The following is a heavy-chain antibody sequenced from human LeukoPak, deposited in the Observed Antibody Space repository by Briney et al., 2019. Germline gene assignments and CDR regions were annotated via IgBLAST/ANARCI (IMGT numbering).Heavy chain of an antibody. Sequence: GGSLRLSCAASGFTFSSYSMNWVRQAPGKGLEWVGRIKSKTDGGTTDYAAPVKGRFTISRDDSKNTLYLQMNSLKTEDTAVYYCTTDQDDILTGYAWDFDYWGQGTLVTVSS. CDR3: TTDQDDILTGYAWDFDY. CDR1: GFTFSSYS. CDR2: IKSKTDGGTT. D-gene: IGHD3-9*01. V-gene: IGHV3-15*01. J-gene: IGHJ4*02.